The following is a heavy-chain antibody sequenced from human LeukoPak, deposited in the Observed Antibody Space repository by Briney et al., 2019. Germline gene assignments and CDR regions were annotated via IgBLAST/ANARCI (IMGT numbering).Heavy chain of an antibody. CDR1: GYTFTDYY. V-gene: IGHV1-2*02. CDR3: ARRIAAACNDVFDI. CDR2: INPKSGDT. D-gene: IGHD6-13*01. J-gene: IGHJ3*02. Sequence: ASVKVSCKASGYTFTDYYIHWVRQAPGQGLGWMGWINPKSGDTNYAQKFQGRVTMTRDTSISTAYMELSRLRSDDTAVYYCARRIAAACNDVFDIWGQGTMVTVSS.